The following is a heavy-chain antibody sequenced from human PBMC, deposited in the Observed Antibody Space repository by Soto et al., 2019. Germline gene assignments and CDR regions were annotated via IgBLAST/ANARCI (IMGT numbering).Heavy chain of an antibody. Sequence: SETLSLTCTISGGSFNNDYWTWIRQSPGKGLEWIGYIFHSGITDYNPSVESRVTISIDKSKNLFSLKLTSVTAADTAVYYCARDRYFYDSAGYYRTLDSWGQGILVTVSS. CDR1: GGSFNNDY. J-gene: IGHJ5*01. D-gene: IGHD3-22*01. CDR2: IFHSGIT. CDR3: ARDRYFYDSAGYYRTLDS. V-gene: IGHV4-59*01.